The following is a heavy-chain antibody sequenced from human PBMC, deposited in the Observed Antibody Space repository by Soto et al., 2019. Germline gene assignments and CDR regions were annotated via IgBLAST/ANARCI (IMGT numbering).Heavy chain of an antibody. Sequence: SVNVSRKASRGTLCLYAIIRVRQGPGQGIEWMGRIIPILGIANYAQKFQGRVTITRDTSASTAYMELSSLRSEDTAVYYCARDLQADYWGQGTLVTVSS. V-gene: IGHV1-69*04. CDR1: RGTLCLYA. J-gene: IGHJ4*02. CDR2: IIPILGIA. CDR3: ARDLQADY.